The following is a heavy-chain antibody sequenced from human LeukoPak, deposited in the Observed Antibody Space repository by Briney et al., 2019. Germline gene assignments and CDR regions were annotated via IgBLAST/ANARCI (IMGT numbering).Heavy chain of an antibody. V-gene: IGHV3-20*04. CDR1: GFTFDDYG. CDR3: ARNLQYYYGSGSPPGSANWFDP. D-gene: IGHD3-10*01. J-gene: IGHJ5*02. CDR2: INWNGGST. Sequence: GGSLRVSCAASGFTFDDYGMSWVRQAPGKGLEWVSGINWNGGSTGYADSVKGRFTISRDNTKNSLYLQMNSLRVEDTALYYCARNLQYYYGSGSPPGSANWFDPWGQGTLVTVSS.